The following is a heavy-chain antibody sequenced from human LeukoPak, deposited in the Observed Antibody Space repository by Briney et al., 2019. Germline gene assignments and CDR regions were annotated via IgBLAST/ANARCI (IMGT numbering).Heavy chain of an antibody. J-gene: IGHJ4*02. CDR1: GYTLTGYF. CDR2: INPNSGGT. D-gene: IGHD6-19*01. V-gene: IGHV1-2*02. Sequence: ASVKVSCKASGYTLTGYFMHWVRQALGRGLEGMGWINPNSGGTNYAQKFQGRVTMTRDTSISTAYMELSRLRSDDTAVYYCARDQGEQWLVPYFDYWGQGTLVTVSS. CDR3: ARDQGEQWLVPYFDY.